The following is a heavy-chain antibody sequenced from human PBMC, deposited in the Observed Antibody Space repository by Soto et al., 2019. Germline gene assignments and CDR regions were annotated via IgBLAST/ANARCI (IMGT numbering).Heavy chain of an antibody. CDR1: GFTFSTYA. V-gene: IGHV3-23*01. CDR2: INSGGGGT. CDR3: AKRGTYYFDY. D-gene: IGHD2-15*01. Sequence: GGSLRLSCAASGFTFSTYAMGWVRQAPGKGLEWVSSINSGGGGTFYSDSVKGRFTISRDNSKNTLYLQINSLRAEDTAVYYCAKRGTYYFDYWGQGALVTVSS. J-gene: IGHJ4*02.